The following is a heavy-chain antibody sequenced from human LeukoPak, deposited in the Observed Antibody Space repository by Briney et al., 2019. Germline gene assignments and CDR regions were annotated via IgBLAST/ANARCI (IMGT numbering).Heavy chain of an antibody. CDR2: INEDGSQN. Sequence: GGSLRLSCAASGFTFSRFWMTWDRQASGKGLKWVANINEDGSQNYYVGSVKGRFTVSRDNARDSLYLQMTSLRVEDTAIYYCARDATRGGDFDYWGQGTLVTVSS. D-gene: IGHD3-16*01. CDR3: ARDATRGGDFDY. J-gene: IGHJ4*02. V-gene: IGHV3-7*01. CDR1: GFTFSRFW.